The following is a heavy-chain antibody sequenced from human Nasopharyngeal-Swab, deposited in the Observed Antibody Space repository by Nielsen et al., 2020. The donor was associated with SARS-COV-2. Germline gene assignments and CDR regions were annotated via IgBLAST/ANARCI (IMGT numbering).Heavy chain of an antibody. CDR1: GDSVSTNFVA. CDR3: ARGDWGHFDY. V-gene: IGHV6-1*01. Sequence: SQTPSLTCAISGDSVSTNFVAWNWIRQSPSRGLEWLGRTYYRSKWYNDYAVSVKSRLTINPDTSKNQVSLQLNSVTPEDTAVYYCARGDWGHFDYWGQGTLVTVSS. J-gene: IGHJ4*02. D-gene: IGHD7-27*01. CDR2: TYYRSKWYN.